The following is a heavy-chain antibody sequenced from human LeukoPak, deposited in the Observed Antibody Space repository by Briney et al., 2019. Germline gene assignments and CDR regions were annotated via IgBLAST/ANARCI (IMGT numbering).Heavy chain of an antibody. CDR3: ARANDFWSGYSIDY. CDR2: INPNSGGT. J-gene: IGHJ4*02. Sequence: GASVKVSCKASGYTFTGYYMHWVRQAPGQGLEWMGRINPNSGGTNYAQKFQGRVTMTRDTSISTAYMELSRLRSDDTAVYYCARANDFWSGYSIDYWGQGTLVTVSS. D-gene: IGHD3-3*01. V-gene: IGHV1-2*06. CDR1: GYTFTGYY.